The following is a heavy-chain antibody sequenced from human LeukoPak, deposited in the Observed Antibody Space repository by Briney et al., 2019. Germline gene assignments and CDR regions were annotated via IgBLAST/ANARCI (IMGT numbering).Heavy chain of an antibody. J-gene: IGHJ5*02. Sequence: GGSLRLSCAASGFTFSSYAMSWVRQAPGKGLDWVSAISGSGGSTYYADSVKGRFTISRDNSKNTLYLQMNSLRAEDTAVYYCAKDPLASRYCSSTSCYTNWFDPWGQGTLVTVSS. CDR1: GFTFSSYA. CDR2: ISGSGGST. V-gene: IGHV3-23*01. CDR3: AKDPLASRYCSSTSCYTNWFDP. D-gene: IGHD2-2*02.